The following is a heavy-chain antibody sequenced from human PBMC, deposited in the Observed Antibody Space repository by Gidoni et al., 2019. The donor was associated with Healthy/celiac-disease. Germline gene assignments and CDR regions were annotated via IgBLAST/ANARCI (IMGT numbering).Heavy chain of an antibody. CDR1: GVSFSGYY. D-gene: IGHD2-15*01. Sequence: QVQLQQWGAGLLKPSETLSLTCAVYGVSFSGYYWSWIRQPPGKGLEWIGEINHSGSTNYNPSLKSRVTISVDTSKNQFSLKLSSVTAADTAVYYCARGLDIVVVVAAGGVYFDYWGQGTLVTVSS. V-gene: IGHV4-34*01. CDR2: INHSGST. CDR3: ARGLDIVVVVAAGGVYFDY. J-gene: IGHJ4*02.